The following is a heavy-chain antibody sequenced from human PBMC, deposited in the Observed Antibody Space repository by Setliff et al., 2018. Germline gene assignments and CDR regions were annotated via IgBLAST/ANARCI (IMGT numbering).Heavy chain of an antibody. CDR1: GYTFTSYG. D-gene: IGHD3-10*01. Sequence: ASVKVSCKASGYTFTSYGFSWVRQAPGQGLEWMGWISVYNGKTKYAQKFQGRVTMTRNTSISTAYMELSSLRSEDTAVYYCARDKGYYGSGSYDYWGQGTLVTV. V-gene: IGHV1-18*01. J-gene: IGHJ4*02. CDR2: ISVYNGKT. CDR3: ARDKGYYGSGSYDY.